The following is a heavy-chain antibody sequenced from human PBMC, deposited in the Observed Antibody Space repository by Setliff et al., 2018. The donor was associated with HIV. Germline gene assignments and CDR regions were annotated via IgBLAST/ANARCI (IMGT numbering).Heavy chain of an antibody. J-gene: IGHJ5*02. D-gene: IGHD1-26*01. CDR1: GYTFSTYA. Sequence: WASVKVSCKASGYTFSTYAIHWVRQAPGQRLEWMGWINAGNGITKYSQKLQGRVTFTRDTFASTAYMELSSLRSEDTAVYYCARPVGAMGFDPWGQGTLVTVSS. CDR2: INAGNGIT. CDR3: ARPVGAMGFDP. V-gene: IGHV1-3*01.